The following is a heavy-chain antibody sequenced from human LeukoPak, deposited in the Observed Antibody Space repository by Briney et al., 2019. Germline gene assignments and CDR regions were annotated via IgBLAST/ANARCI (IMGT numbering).Heavy chain of an antibody. J-gene: IGHJ3*02. D-gene: IGHD3-22*01. CDR3: ARVHSYDSSGSDAFDI. CDR1: GGSISSYY. Sequence: PSETLSLTCTVSGGSISSYYWSWIRQPPGKGLEWIGYIYYSGSTNYNPSLKSRVTISVDTSKNQFSLKLSSVTAADTAVYYCARVHSYDSSGSDAFDIWGQGTMVTVSS. CDR2: IYYSGST. V-gene: IGHV4-59*01.